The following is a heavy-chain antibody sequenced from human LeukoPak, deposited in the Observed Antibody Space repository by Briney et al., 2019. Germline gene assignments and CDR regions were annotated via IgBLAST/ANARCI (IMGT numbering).Heavy chain of an antibody. D-gene: IGHD6-13*01. J-gene: IGHJ4*02. CDR1: GYTFTSYY. CDR3: ARGRVAAVSDY. CDR2: INPSGGST. V-gene: IGHV1-46*01. Sequence: ASVKVSCKASGYTFTSYYMHWVRQAPGQGLEWMGIINPSGGSTSYAKKFQGRVTMTRDTSTSTVYMELRSLRSEDTAVYYCARGRVAAVSDYWGQGTLVTVSS.